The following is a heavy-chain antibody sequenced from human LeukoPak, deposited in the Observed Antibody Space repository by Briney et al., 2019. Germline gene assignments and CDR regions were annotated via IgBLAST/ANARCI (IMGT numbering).Heavy chain of an antibody. CDR3: ARSAITFGGVIGPFDY. J-gene: IGHJ4*02. D-gene: IGHD3-16*02. CDR1: GGTFSSYA. Sequence: SVKVSCKASGGTFSSYAISWVRQAPGQGLEWMGGIIPIFGTANYAQKFQGRVTITTDESTSTAYMELSSLRSEDTAVYYCARSAITFGGVIGPFDYWGQGTLVTVSS. CDR2: IIPIFGTA. V-gene: IGHV1-69*05.